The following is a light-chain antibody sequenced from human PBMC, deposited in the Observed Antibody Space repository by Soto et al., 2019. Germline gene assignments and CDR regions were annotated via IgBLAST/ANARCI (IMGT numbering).Light chain of an antibody. Sequence: DILVTQSPPSLPFTPLCPPSISFRSSQSLLHINGYNYLDWYLQKPGQSPQLLIYLASNRASGVPSRFSGSGSGTEFTLTISSLQPDDFATYYCQQYKSYSLTFGGGTKVDIK. CDR1: QSLLHINGYNY. CDR3: QQYKSYSLT. J-gene: IGKJ4*01. V-gene: IGKV2-28*01. CDR2: LAS.